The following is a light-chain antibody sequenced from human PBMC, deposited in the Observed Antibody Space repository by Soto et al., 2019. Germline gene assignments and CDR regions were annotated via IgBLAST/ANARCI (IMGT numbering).Light chain of an antibody. CDR3: QQYNSYWT. V-gene: IGKV1-5*01. J-gene: IGKJ1*01. Sequence: DILMTQSPSTLSAFVGDGVTTTSPASQSISLSLAWYQQKPGKAPDLLISDASNLERGVPSRFSGSGSGTEFTLTISSLKPDDFATYYCQQYNSYWTFGTGTKVDIK. CDR1: QSISLS. CDR2: DAS.